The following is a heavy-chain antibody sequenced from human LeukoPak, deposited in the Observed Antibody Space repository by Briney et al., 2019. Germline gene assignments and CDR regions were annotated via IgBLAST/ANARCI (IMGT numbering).Heavy chain of an antibody. CDR2: IYSGGST. CDR1: GFTVSSNY. V-gene: IGHV3-53*01. Sequence: GGSLRLSCAASGFTVSSNYMSWVRQAPGKGLEWVSVIYSGGSTYYADSVKGRFTISRDNSKNTLYLQMNSLRAEDTDVYYCARVDCGGDCYSDGQNWLDPWGQGTLVTVSS. J-gene: IGHJ5*02. D-gene: IGHD2-21*02. CDR3: ARVDCGGDCYSDGQNWLDP.